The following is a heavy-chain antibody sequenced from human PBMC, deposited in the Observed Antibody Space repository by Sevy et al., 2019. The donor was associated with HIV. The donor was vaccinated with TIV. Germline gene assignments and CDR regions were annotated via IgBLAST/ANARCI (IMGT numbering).Heavy chain of an antibody. CDR3: AKESVVYGSGSYSSYGMDV. J-gene: IGHJ6*02. D-gene: IGHD3-10*01. CDR1: GFALSNYYA. V-gene: IGHV3-30-3*01. CDR2: ISYDGSDK. Sequence: GGSLRLSCAASGFALSNYYAMHWVRQAPGKGLEWVALISYDGSDKYYTDSVKGRFTISRDNSKKTVYLQMNSLRAEDTAVYYCAKESVVYGSGSYSSYGMDVWGQGTTVTVSS.